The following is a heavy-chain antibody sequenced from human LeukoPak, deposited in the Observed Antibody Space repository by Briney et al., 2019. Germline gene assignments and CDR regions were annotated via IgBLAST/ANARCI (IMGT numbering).Heavy chain of an antibody. Sequence: PSETLSLTCTVSGGSISYYYWSWIRQSPGKGLEWIGYIYYNGSTNYNPSLKSRVTISVDMSKNQFSLKVSSVTAADTAIYYCARKGGHFDYWGQGTLVTVSS. CDR1: GGSISYYY. J-gene: IGHJ4*02. D-gene: IGHD2-15*01. CDR2: IYYNGST. V-gene: IGHV4-59*01. CDR3: ARKGGHFDY.